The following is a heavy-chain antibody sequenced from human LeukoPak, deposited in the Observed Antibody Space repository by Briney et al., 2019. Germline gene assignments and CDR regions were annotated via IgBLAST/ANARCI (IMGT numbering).Heavy chain of an antibody. CDR1: GDFITAYY. D-gene: IGHD7-27*01. CDR2: VYYTGSA. Sequence: KPSETLSLTCTVSGDFITAYYWSWIRQPPGKGLEWIGCVYYTGSAEYNPSLRSRVTISLEMSKHQFSLDLTSVTAADTAVYYCASNTGTVFDYWGQGALVTVSS. CDR3: ASNTGTVFDY. V-gene: IGHV4-59*01. J-gene: IGHJ4*02.